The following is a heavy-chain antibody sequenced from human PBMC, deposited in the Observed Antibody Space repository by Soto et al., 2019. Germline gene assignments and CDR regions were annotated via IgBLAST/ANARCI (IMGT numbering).Heavy chain of an antibody. J-gene: IGHJ5*02. CDR1: GFTFSGSA. V-gene: IGHV3-73*01. CDR2: IGNKANSYAT. D-gene: IGHD2-15*01. Sequence: PGGSLRLSCAASGFTFSGSAVHWVRQASGKGLEWVGRIGNKANSYATTYAASVKGRFTISRDDSKNTAYLQMNSLKTEDTAVYFCARGRSKDFTSTPPPSFDPWGQGVLVTVSS. CDR3: ARGRSKDFTSTPPPSFDP.